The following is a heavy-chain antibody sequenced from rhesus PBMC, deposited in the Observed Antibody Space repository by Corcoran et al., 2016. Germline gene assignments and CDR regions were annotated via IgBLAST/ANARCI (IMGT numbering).Heavy chain of an antibody. CDR1: GGSIRDSFR. CDR3: ARGPRPYNDAFDV. D-gene: IGHD1-26*01. J-gene: IGHJ3*01. V-gene: IGHV4S10*01. CDR2: IYGSSTST. Sequence: QVQLQESGPGVVKPSATMSLPCAVPGGSIRDSFRWSWIRQPPGKGLEWIGYIYGSSTSTNYNPSLKSRVTISKDTSKNQFSLKLSSVTAADTAVYYCARGPRPYNDAFDVWGQGLRVTVSS.